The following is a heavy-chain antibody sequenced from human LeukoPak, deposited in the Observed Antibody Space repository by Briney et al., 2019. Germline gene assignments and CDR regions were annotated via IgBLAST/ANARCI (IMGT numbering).Heavy chain of an antibody. D-gene: IGHD1-26*01. CDR2: IIPIFGTA. J-gene: IGHJ5*02. CDR3: ARDHLLKWVLQHWFDP. Sequence: GASVKVSCKASGGTFSSYAISWVRQAPGQGLEWMGGIIPIFGTANYAQKFQGRVTITADESTSTAYMELSSLRSEDTAVYYCARDHLLKWVLQHWFDPWGQGTLVTVSS. V-gene: IGHV1-69*13. CDR1: GGTFSSYA.